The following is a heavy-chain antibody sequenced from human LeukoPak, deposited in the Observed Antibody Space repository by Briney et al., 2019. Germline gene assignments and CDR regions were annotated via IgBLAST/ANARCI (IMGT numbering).Heavy chain of an antibody. CDR3: AREFPYFYDTSGSRIF. CDR2: ISGRFTTI. Sequence: GGSLRLSCAASGFIFSDYYMSWIRQAPGKGLEWISYISGRFTTIYYADSVKGRFTISRDNAKSTLYLHMTSLRADDTAVYYCAREFPYFYDTSGSRIFWGQGTLVTVSS. D-gene: IGHD3-16*01. V-gene: IGHV3-11*01. CDR1: GFIFSDYY. J-gene: IGHJ4*02.